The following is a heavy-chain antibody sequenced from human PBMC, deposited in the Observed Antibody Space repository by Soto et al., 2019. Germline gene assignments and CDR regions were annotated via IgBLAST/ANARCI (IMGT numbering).Heavy chain of an antibody. CDR3: GRDGSGGIIDS. V-gene: IGHV1-18*01. J-gene: IGHJ3*01. CDR2: VSVFNGNT. CDR1: GYTFTGYG. Sequence: QVPLVPSGAEVKKPGASVKVSCKTSGYTFTGYGINWVRQAPGHGLAWMGWVSVFNGNTKYGQNIQDRVIMTTDTSTSTAYMELRRLRSDDTAVYFCGRDGSGGIIDSWGQGTMLIVSS. D-gene: IGHD2-15*01.